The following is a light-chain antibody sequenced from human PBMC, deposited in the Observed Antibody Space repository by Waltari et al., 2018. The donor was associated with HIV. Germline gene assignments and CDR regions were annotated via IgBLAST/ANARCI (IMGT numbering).Light chain of an antibody. CDR3: AAWDARLNEYV. CDR2: GDN. Sequence: QSVLTQPPSVSGAPGQRVTISCTGSSSNIRAGSDVHWYQQLPGTAPKLLIYGDNERPSGVPDRFSGSKSGASASLAISDLQSEDEAEYYCAAWDARLNEYVFGTGTKVTVL. J-gene: IGLJ1*01. V-gene: IGLV1-40*01. CDR1: SSNIRAGSD.